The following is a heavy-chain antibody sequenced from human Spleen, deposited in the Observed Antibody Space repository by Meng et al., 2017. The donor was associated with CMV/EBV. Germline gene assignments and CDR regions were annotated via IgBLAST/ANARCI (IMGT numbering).Heavy chain of an antibody. Sequence: QVPLVQSGAEVKKPGASVKASCKSSGYTFTDYYIHLVRQAPGKGLDWMGRINPNTGDTNYAPKFQGRVTMTRDTSIRTAYMELRRLRSDDTAVYYCARSRTGVFGYFDLWGRGTLVTVSS. CDR2: INPNTGDT. V-gene: IGHV1-2*06. CDR3: ARSRTGVFGYFDL. J-gene: IGHJ2*01. CDR1: GYTFTDYY. D-gene: IGHD7-27*01.